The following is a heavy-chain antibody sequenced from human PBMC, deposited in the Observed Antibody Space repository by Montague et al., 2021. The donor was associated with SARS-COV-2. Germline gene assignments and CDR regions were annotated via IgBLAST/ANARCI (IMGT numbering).Heavy chain of an antibody. D-gene: IGHD6-6*01. V-gene: IGHV4-4*07. CDR1: GGSITGFS. CDR3: ARTPTRPLSLDS. J-gene: IGHJ4*02. Sequence: SETLSLTCAVSGGSITGFSWSWVRQPAGKGLEWIGRVTTSGTTNYSPSLMSRVTMSVDTSKSQFSLNLNSVTAADTAIYYCARTPTRPLSLDSWGQGTLVTVSS. CDR2: VTTSGTT.